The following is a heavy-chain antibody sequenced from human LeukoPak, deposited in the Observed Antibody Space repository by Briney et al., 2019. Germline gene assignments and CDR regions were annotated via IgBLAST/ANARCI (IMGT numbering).Heavy chain of an antibody. CDR2: ISSSSSTI. Sequence: HPGGSLRLSCAASGFTFSSYSMNWVRQAPGKGLEWVSYISSSSSTIYYADSVKGRFTISRDNAKNSLYLQMNSLRAEDTAVYYCARDVRDLRYSGSYFDYWGQGTLVTVSS. D-gene: IGHD1-26*01. CDR1: GFTFSSYS. J-gene: IGHJ4*02. V-gene: IGHV3-48*01. CDR3: ARDVRDLRYSGSYFDY.